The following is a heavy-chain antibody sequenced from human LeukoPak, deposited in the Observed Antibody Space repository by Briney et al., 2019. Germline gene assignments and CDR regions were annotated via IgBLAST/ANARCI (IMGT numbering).Heavy chain of an antibody. J-gene: IGHJ6*03. CDR3: AKLGGATISYYYYYMDV. V-gene: IGHV1-18*01. Sequence: GASVKVSCKASGYTFTSYGISWVRQAPGQGLEWMGWISAYNGNTNYAQKLQGRVTMTTDTSTSTAYMELRSLRSDDTAVYYCAKLGGATISYYYYYMDVWGKGTTVTVSS. D-gene: IGHD5-12*01. CDR2: ISAYNGNT. CDR1: GYTFTSYG.